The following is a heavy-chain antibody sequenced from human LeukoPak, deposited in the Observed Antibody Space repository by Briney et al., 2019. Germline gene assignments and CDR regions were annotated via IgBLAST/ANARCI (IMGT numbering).Heavy chain of an antibody. Sequence: ASVKVSFKASGYTFTGYYMHWVRQAPGQGLEWMGWINPNSGGTNYAQKFQGRVTMTRDTSISTAYMELSRLRSDDTAVYYCARDMVRAKSQTHYYYMDVWGKGTTVTVSS. V-gene: IGHV1-2*02. CDR1: GYTFTGYY. D-gene: IGHD3-10*01. CDR3: ARDMVRAKSQTHYYYMDV. CDR2: INPNSGGT. J-gene: IGHJ6*03.